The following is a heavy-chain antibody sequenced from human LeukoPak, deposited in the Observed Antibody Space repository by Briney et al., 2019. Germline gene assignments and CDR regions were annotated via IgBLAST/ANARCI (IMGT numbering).Heavy chain of an antibody. D-gene: IGHD2-2*01. CDR1: RFTFSTYS. Sequence: PGGSLRLSCAASRFTFSTYSMNWVRQAPGKGLEWVSSITSTSTYIYYADSLKGRFTISRDNARNSLYLQMNSLRAEDTAVYYCARVGKDCSSTTCYHFDYWGQGTLVTVSS. CDR3: ARVGKDCSSTTCYHFDY. CDR2: ITSTSTYI. V-gene: IGHV3-21*01. J-gene: IGHJ4*02.